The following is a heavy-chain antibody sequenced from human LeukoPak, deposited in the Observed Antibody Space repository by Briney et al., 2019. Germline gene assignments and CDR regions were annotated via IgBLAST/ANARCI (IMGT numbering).Heavy chain of an antibody. J-gene: IGHJ4*02. CDR1: GGSFTTYY. Sequence: SETLSLTCTVSGGSFTTYYWSWIRQPAGEGLEWIGHIDTSGTTNYNPSLKSRVTMSTDTSKNQFSLKLSSVTAADTAIYYCARDAKYYYGSRTFFFYEYWGQGTLLTVSS. V-gene: IGHV4-4*07. CDR3: ARDAKYYYGSRTFFFYEY. CDR2: IDTSGTT. D-gene: IGHD3-10*01.